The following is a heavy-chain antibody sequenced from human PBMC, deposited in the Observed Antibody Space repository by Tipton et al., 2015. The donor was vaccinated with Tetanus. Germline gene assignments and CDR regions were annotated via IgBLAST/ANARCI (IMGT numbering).Heavy chain of an antibody. CDR1: GASISGGTFY. Sequence: LRLSCTVSGASISGGTFYWGWIRQPNGKGLEWIGSIYESADTYYIPSLKSRVTISVYTSTNQFSLTLNSMTAADTSVYYCTIHQSVYFPPFDYWVQGKLVTVSS. J-gene: IGHJ4*02. CDR3: TIHQSVYFPPFDY. D-gene: IGHD2/OR15-2a*01. V-gene: IGHV4-39*01. CDR2: IYESADT.